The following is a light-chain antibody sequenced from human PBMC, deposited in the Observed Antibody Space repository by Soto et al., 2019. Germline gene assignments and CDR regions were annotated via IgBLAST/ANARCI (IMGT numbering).Light chain of an antibody. Sequence: DIQMTQSPSSLSASVGDRVTITCRASQSISRYLNWYQQWPGKAPKLLIYSASSLQTGVPSRFSGSGSGTDFTLTINSLQPEDFATYYCQQSYNGPFTFGPGTKVDIK. J-gene: IGKJ3*01. CDR3: QQSYNGPFT. CDR2: SAS. CDR1: QSISRY. V-gene: IGKV1-39*01.